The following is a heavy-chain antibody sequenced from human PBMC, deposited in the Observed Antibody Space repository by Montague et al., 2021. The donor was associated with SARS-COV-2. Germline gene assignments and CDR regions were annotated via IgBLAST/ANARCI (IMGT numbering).Heavy chain of an antibody. CDR1: GFTFSSYA. CDR2: ISGSGGST. D-gene: IGHD6-13*01. Sequence: SLRLSCAASGFTFSSYAMSWVRQAPGKGLEWVSAISGSGGSTYYADSVKGRFTISRDNSKNTLYLQMNSLRAEDTAVYYCANVGSSWYHGYYYGMDVWGQGTTVTVSS. V-gene: IGHV3-23*01. J-gene: IGHJ6*02. CDR3: ANVGSSWYHGYYYGMDV.